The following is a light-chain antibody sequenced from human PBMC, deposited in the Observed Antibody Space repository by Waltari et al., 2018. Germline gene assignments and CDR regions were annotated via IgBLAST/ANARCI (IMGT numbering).Light chain of an antibody. CDR3: CSYAGSSTFFVV. V-gene: IGLV2-23*03. CDR2: EGS. J-gene: IGLJ2*01. CDR1: SSDVGSYNL. Sequence: QSALTQPASVSGSPGQSITISCTGTSSDVGSYNLVSWYQQHPGKAPKLMIYEGSKRPSGVSNRCSGSKSGNTASLTLSGLQAEDEAAYYCCSYAGSSTFFVVFGGGTKLTVL.